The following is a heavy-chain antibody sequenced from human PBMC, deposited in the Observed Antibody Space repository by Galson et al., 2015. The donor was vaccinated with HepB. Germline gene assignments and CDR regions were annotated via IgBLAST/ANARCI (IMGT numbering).Heavy chain of an antibody. CDR1: GGSFSGYY. D-gene: IGHD3-16*01. Sequence: ETLSLTCAVYGGSFSGYYWSWIRQPPGKGLEWIGEINHSGSTNYNPSLKSRVTISVDTSKNQFSLKLSSVTAADTAVYYCATPLKYVWGTQGAFDIWGQGTMVTVSS. CDR3: ATPLKYVWGTQGAFDI. V-gene: IGHV4-34*01. J-gene: IGHJ3*02. CDR2: INHSGST.